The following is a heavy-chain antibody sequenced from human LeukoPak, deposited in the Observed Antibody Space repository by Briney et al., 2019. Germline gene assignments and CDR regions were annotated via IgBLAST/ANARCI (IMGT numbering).Heavy chain of an antibody. CDR1: GFTFSSYA. CDR3: ARDQVEWEQLDAFDI. J-gene: IGHJ3*02. Sequence: GRSLRLSCAASGFTFSSYAMHWVRQAPGKGLEWVAVISYDGSNKYYADSVKGRFTISRDNSKNTLYLQMNSLRAEDTAVYYCARDQVEWEQLDAFDIWGQGTMVTVSS. V-gene: IGHV3-30-3*01. D-gene: IGHD1-26*01. CDR2: ISYDGSNK.